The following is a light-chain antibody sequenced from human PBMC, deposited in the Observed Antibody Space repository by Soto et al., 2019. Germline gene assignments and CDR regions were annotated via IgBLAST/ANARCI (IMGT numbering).Light chain of an antibody. CDR3: CSYAGSYNVV. V-gene: IGLV2-11*01. CDR1: GSDVGGYNY. J-gene: IGLJ2*01. CDR2: DVS. Sequence: QSVLTQPRSVSGSHGQSVTISCTGTGSDVGGYNYVSWYQQHPGKAPKLMIYDVSKRPSGVPDRFSGSKSGNTASLTISGLQAEDEADYYCCSYAGSYNVVFGGGTKLTVL.